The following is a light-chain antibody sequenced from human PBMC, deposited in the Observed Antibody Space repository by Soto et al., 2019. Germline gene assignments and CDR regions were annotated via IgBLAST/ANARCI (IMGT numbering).Light chain of an antibody. CDR3: QQYNKWPLT. Sequence: EIAMTQSPATVSVSPGERATLSCRASQSVSSNLAWYQQKPGQAPRLLIYGASSRDTGIPARFSGSGSGTEFTLTISSLQSEDFAVYYCQQYNKWPLTFGGGTKVXI. CDR1: QSVSSN. CDR2: GAS. V-gene: IGKV3D-15*01. J-gene: IGKJ4*01.